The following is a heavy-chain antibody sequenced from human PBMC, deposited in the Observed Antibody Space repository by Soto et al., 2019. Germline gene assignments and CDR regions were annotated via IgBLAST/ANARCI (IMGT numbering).Heavy chain of an antibody. CDR3: ARGASAYGMDV. Sequence: QVQLQQSGPGLMKPSQTLSLTCAISGASVSTISSAGNWIRQSPSRGLEWLGRTYYRSKWYNDYATSVKSRKSINPDTTKNQCSLQLNSVTPDDTAMYYCARGASAYGMDVWGQGTTVTVSS. V-gene: IGHV6-1*01. CDR1: GASVSTISSA. J-gene: IGHJ6*02. CDR2: TYYRSKWYN.